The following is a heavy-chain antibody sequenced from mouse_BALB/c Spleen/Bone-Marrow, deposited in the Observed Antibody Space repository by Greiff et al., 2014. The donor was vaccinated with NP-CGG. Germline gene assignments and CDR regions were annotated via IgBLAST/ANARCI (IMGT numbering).Heavy chain of an antibody. V-gene: IGHV1-82*01. CDR3: ARSAYYGSSYGAMDY. D-gene: IGHD1-1*01. Sequence: QVQLQQPGPELVKPGASVKISCTGSGYAFSSSWMNWVKQRPGQGLEWIGRIYPGDGDTXTKXXXXXXAPLXADXXAXTTYMQLSSLTSVDSAVYFCARSAYYGSSYGAMDYWGQGTSVTVSS. J-gene: IGHJ4*01. CDR2: IYPGDGDT. CDR1: GYAFSSSW.